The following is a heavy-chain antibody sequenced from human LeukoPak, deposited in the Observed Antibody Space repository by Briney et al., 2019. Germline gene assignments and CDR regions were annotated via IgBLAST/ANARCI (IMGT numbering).Heavy chain of an antibody. Sequence: PSETLSLTCAVYGGSFSGYYWSWIRQPPGKGLEWIGEINHSGSTNYNPSLKSRVTIPVDTSKNQFSLKLSSVTAADTAVYYCARSLGRQWLVRHWFDPWGQGTLVTASS. CDR2: INHSGST. D-gene: IGHD6-19*01. J-gene: IGHJ5*02. CDR3: ARSLGRQWLVRHWFDP. V-gene: IGHV4-34*01. CDR1: GGSFSGYY.